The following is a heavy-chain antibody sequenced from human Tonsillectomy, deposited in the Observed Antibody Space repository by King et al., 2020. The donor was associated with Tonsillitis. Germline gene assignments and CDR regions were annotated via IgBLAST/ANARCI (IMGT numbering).Heavy chain of an antibody. J-gene: IGHJ4*02. D-gene: IGHD3-3*02. CDR3: ARRGPYSIRRNPPGYFDY. CDR1: GGSISSYY. CDR2: IDNTGST. Sequence: QLQESGPGLVKPSETLSLTCTVSGGSISSYYWTWIRQAPGKRLEWIGYIDNTGSTSYNPSLKSRVTMSIDTSSNQFSLNLTSVTAADTAVYYCARRGPYSIRRNPPGYFDYWGQGTLVSVSS. V-gene: IGHV4-59*12.